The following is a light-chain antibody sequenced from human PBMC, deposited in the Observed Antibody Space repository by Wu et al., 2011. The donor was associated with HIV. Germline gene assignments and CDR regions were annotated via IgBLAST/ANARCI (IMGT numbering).Light chain of an antibody. V-gene: IGKV3-20*01. CDR3: QQYGG. CDR2: GAS. J-gene: IGKJ5*01. Sequence: EIVLTQSPGTLSLSPGERATLSCRASQSVSSSYLAWYQQKPGQAPRLLIYGASSRATGIPDRFSGSGSGTDFTLTISRLEPEDFAVYYCQQYGGFGQGT. CDR1: QSVSSSY.